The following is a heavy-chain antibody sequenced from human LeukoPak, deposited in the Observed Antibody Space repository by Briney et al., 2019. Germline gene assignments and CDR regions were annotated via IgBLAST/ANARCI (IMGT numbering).Heavy chain of an antibody. CDR1: GFTVSRNY. Sequence: GGSLRLSCAASGFTVSRNYMSWVRQAPGKGLEWVSVIYSGGGTYYADSVKGRFTISRDNSKNTLYLQMNSLTAEDTAVYYCARDWGVVVRGMDVWGQGTTVTVSS. J-gene: IGHJ6*02. V-gene: IGHV3-66*01. CDR2: IYSGGGT. D-gene: IGHD2-15*01. CDR3: ARDWGVVVRGMDV.